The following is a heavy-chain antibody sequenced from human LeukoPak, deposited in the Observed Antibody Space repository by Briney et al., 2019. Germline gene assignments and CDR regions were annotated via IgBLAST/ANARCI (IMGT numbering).Heavy chain of an antibody. V-gene: IGHV1-69*05. CDR3: ARSHSPAYYAPFDY. CDR1: GGTFSNYV. Sequence: SVKVSCKVSGGTFSNYVISWVRRAPGQGLEWMGGIIPVFGTPNYAQKFRDRVTITTDESTSTAHMEMSSLRSEDTAVYYCARSHSPAYYAPFDYWGQGTLVAVSA. J-gene: IGHJ4*02. CDR2: IIPVFGTP. D-gene: IGHD3-22*01.